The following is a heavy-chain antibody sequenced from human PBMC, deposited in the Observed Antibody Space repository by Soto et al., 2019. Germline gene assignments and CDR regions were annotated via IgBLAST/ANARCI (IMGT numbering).Heavy chain of an antibody. CDR2: ISAYNGNT. CDR1: GDTFASFG. CDR3: ARDQESITDRILQY. J-gene: IGHJ4*02. D-gene: IGHD3-10*01. V-gene: IGHV1-18*01. Sequence: ASVKVSCKASGDTFASFGFSWARQAPGQGLEWLGWISAYNGNTHYAQKVRDRVTLTTDTSTNTAYMELRSLTSDDTAVYYCARDQESITDRILQYWGQGTRVTVSS.